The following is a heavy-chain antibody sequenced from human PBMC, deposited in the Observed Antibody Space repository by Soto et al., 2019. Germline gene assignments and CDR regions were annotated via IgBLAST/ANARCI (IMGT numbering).Heavy chain of an antibody. CDR3: ASNNYGEDYYYGMDV. V-gene: IGHV1-69*13. CDR2: IIPIFGTA. D-gene: IGHD4-17*01. J-gene: IGHJ6*02. Sequence: SVKVSCKASGGTFSSYAISWVRQAPGQGLEWMGGIIPIFGTANYAQKFQGRVTITADESTSTAYMELSSLRSEDTAVYHCASNNYGEDYYYGMDVWGQGTTVTVSS. CDR1: GGTFSSYA.